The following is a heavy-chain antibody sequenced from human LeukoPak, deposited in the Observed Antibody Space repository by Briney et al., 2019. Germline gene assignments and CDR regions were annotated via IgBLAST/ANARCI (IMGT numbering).Heavy chain of an antibody. Sequence: GGSLRLSCAASGFTLSNYAMHWVRQAPGKGLECVTVISTDGKDKKYADSVKGRFAISRDNSKNTLDLQMNSLRAEDTAVYYCAKDQKWGPADYYFDSWGQGTLVTVSS. V-gene: IGHV3-30*18. D-gene: IGHD2-2*01. CDR1: GFTLSNYA. CDR2: ISTDGKDK. CDR3: AKDQKWGPADYYFDS. J-gene: IGHJ4*02.